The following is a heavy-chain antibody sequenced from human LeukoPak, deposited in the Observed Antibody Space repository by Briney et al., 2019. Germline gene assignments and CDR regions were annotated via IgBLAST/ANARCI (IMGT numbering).Heavy chain of an antibody. J-gene: IGHJ4*01. V-gene: IGHV3-30*02. D-gene: IGHD6-19*01. Sequence: GGSLRLSCATSAFTFRTYGMHWVRQAPGKGLEWVAFIRYDGSNKYYADSVKGRFTISRDNSQNTLYLQMNSLRVDDTALYFCARAGFYSGWYVVDFWGHGTLVTVSS. CDR2: IRYDGSNK. CDR1: AFTFRTYG. CDR3: ARAGFYSGWYVVDF.